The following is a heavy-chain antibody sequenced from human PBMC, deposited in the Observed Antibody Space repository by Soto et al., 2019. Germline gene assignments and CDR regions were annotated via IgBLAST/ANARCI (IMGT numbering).Heavy chain of an antibody. D-gene: IGHD1-26*01. Sequence: PGGSLRLSCAGCRYIFGDAWLSLVRQAPGKGLEWVGRVKRKSDGETTDYAEPVTGRFTISRDDSKPTVYLQMNSLKIEDTGIYYCVAGSPFEYWGQGALVTVSS. CDR2: VKRKSDGETT. CDR1: RYIFGDAW. V-gene: IGHV3-15*05. CDR3: VAGSPFEY. J-gene: IGHJ4*02.